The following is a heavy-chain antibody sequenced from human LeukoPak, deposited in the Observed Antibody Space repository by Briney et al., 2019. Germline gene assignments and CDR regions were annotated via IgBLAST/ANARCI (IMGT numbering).Heavy chain of an antibody. CDR3: ARETTRFYRDFDI. D-gene: IGHD3-3*01. Sequence: SETLSLTCTVSGYSISSGYYWGWIRQPPGKGLEWIGSIYHSGSTYYNPSLKSRVTISVDTSKNQFSLKLSSVTAADTAVYYCARETTRFYRDFDIWGQGTMVTVSS. CDR2: IYHSGST. V-gene: IGHV4-38-2*02. J-gene: IGHJ3*02. CDR1: GYSISSGYY.